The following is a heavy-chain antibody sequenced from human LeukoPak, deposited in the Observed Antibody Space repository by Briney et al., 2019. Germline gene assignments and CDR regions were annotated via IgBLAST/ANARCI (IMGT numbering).Heavy chain of an antibody. CDR1: GYTFTNYV. J-gene: IGHJ4*02. CDR2: INAGNGDT. V-gene: IGHV1-3*01. D-gene: IGHD2-21*02. Sequence: GASVKVSCKASGYTFTNYVVHWVRQASGQRPEWMGYINAGNGDTKYSKNFQDRVTITRDTSASTAYMEASSLTSEDTALYSCVRDDCAADACYPGGYWGQGTLVTVSS. CDR3: VRDDCAADACYPGGY.